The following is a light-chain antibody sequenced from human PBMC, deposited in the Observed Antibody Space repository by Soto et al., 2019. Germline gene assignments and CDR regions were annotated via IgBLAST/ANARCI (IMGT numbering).Light chain of an antibody. J-gene: IGLJ1*01. CDR2: EVS. Sequence: QSVLTQPASVSGSPGQSITISCTGTSSDVGGYNSVSWYQQHPGKAPKLMIYEVSNRPSGVSNRFSGSKSGNTASLTISGLQAEDEADYYCSSYTTSRTLLYVFGTGTKPTVL. CDR1: SSDVGGYNS. V-gene: IGLV2-14*01. CDR3: SSYTTSRTLLYV.